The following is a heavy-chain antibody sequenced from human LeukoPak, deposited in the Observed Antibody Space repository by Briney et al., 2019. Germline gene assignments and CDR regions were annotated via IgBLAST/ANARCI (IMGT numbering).Heavy chain of an antibody. V-gene: IGHV3-21*01. J-gene: IGHJ4*02. Sequence: GGSLRLSCAASGFTFSSYAMSWVRQAPGKGLEGVSSISSSSSYIYYADSVKGRSTISRDNAKNSLYLQMNSLRAEDTAVYYCARDYDILTGTYSPYFDYWGQGTLVTVSS. CDR3: ARDYDILTGTYSPYFDY. CDR2: ISSSSSYI. D-gene: IGHD3-9*01. CDR1: GFTFSSYA.